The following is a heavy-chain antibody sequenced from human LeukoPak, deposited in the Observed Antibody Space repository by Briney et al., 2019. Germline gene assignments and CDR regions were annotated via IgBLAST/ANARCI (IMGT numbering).Heavy chain of an antibody. CDR1: DGSFSGYY. J-gene: IGHJ3*02. V-gene: IGHV4-34*01. CDR3: ASPSTVTQDAFDI. Sequence: PSETLSLTCAVYDGSFSGYYWSWVRQPPGKGLEWIGEIYHSGSTNYNPSLKSRVTISVDKSKNQFSLKLSSVTAADTAVYYCASPSTVTQDAFDIWGQGTMVTVSS. D-gene: IGHD4-17*01. CDR2: IYHSGST.